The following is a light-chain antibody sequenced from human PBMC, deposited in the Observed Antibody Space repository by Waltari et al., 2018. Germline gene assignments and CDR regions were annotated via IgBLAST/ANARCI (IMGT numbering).Light chain of an antibody. CDR2: GVS. CDR3: SSYTSSSTWV. CDR1: NSAVALFGR. V-gene: IGLV2-18*02. Sequence: QSALTQPPSVSGSPGQSVIISCTEANSAVALFGRVSWYQQSPGTAPRLLIYGVSNRPSGVPDRFSGSKSGNTASLTISGLQAEDEADYYCSSYTSSSTWVFGGGTKLTVL. J-gene: IGLJ2*01.